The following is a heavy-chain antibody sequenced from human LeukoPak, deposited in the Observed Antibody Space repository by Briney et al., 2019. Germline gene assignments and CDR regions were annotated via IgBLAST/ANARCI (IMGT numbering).Heavy chain of an antibody. D-gene: IGHD2-21*01. CDR3: AKGYIQLWWFDY. Sequence: GGSLRLSCAAPGFTFSTYAMSWVRQAPGKGLQWVSLISGSGDGAHYADSVKGRFTISRDNSKNTVYLQMTNLRAEDTAVCYCAKGYIQLWWFDYWGQGTLVTVSS. V-gene: IGHV3-23*01. CDR1: GFTFSTYA. J-gene: IGHJ4*02. CDR2: ISGSGDGA.